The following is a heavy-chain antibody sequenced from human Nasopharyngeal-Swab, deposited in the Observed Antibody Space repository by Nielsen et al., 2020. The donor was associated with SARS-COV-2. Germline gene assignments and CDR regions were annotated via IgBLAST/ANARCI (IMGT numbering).Heavy chain of an antibody. Sequence: RQAPGKGLEWIGYIYYSGSTYYNPSLKSRVTISVNTSKNQFSLKLSSVTAADTAVYYCARGAIDYYDSSGYGDWGQGTLVTVSS. CDR2: IYYSGST. D-gene: IGHD3-22*01. CDR3: ARGAIDYYDSSGYGD. V-gene: IGHV4-31*02. J-gene: IGHJ4*02.